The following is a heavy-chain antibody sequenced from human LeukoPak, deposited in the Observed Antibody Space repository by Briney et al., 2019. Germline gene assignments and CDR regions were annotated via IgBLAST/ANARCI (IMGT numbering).Heavy chain of an antibody. Sequence: PGGSLRLSCAASGFPFSSYAMNWVRQAPGEGLEWVSAISETGDRTHYADSVKGRFTVSRDNPEDTLYLQMDSLRAEDTAVYYCAKQFVDIWGQGTLVTVSS. D-gene: IGHD5-24*01. V-gene: IGHV3-23*01. CDR3: AKQFVDI. CDR1: GFPFSSYA. CDR2: ISETGDRT. J-gene: IGHJ5*02.